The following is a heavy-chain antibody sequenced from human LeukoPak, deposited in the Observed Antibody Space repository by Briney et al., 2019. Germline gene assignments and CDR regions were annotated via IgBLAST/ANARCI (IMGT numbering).Heavy chain of an antibody. CDR3: ARAWSREWELRSY. Sequence: PGRSLRLSCAASGFTFSSYAMHWVRQAPGKGLEWVAVISYDGSNKYYADSVKGRFTISRDNSKDTLYLQMNSLRAEDTAVYYCARAWSREWELRSYWGQGTLVTVSS. CDR1: GFTFSSYA. CDR2: ISYDGSNK. V-gene: IGHV3-30*04. D-gene: IGHD1-26*01. J-gene: IGHJ4*02.